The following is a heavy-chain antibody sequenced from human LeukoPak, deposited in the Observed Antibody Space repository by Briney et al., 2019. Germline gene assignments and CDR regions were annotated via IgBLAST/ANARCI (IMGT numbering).Heavy chain of an antibody. CDR3: ARDPRWLYGMDV. J-gene: IGHJ6*02. Sequence: SETLSLTCTVSGGSISSYYWSWIRQPPGKGLEWIGYIYYSGSTNYNPSLKSRVTISVDTSKNQFSLKLSSVTAADTAVYYCARDPRWLYGMDVWGQGTTVTVSS. CDR1: GGSISSYY. CDR2: IYYSGST. V-gene: IGHV4-59*01. D-gene: IGHD5-24*01.